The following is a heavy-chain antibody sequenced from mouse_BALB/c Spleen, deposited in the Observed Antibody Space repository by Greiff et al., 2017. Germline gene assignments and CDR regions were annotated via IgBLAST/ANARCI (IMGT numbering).Heavy chain of an antibody. J-gene: IGHJ2*01. V-gene: IGHV1-7*01. CDR1: GYTFTSYW. D-gene: IGHD2-4*01. CDR3: ARWTMITTVDY. CDR2: INPSTGYT. Sequence: VQLQQSGAELAKPGASVKMSCKASGYTFTSYWMHWVKQRPGQGLEWIGYINPSTGYTEYNQKFKDKATLTADKSSSTAYMQLSSLTSEDSAVYYCARWTMITTVDYWGQGTTLTVSS.